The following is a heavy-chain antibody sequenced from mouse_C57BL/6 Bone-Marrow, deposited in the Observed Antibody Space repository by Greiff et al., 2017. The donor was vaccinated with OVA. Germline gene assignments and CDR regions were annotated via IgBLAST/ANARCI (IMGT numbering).Heavy chain of an antibody. Sequence: EVMLVESGGGLVKPGGSLKLSCAASGFTFSDYGMHWVRQAPEKGLEWVAYISSGSSTIYYADTVKGRFTISRDNAKNTLFLQMTSLRSEDTAMYYCARNALYYGNWYFDVWGTGTTVTVSS. J-gene: IGHJ1*03. V-gene: IGHV5-17*01. CDR2: ISSGSSTI. CDR3: ARNALYYGNWYFDV. CDR1: GFTFSDYG. D-gene: IGHD1-1*01.